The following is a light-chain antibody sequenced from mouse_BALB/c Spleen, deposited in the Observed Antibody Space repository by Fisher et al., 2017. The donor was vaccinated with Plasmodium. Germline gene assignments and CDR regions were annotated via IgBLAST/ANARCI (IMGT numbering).Light chain of an antibody. V-gene: IGKV1-135*01. J-gene: IGKJ4*01. CDR2: LVS. CDR3: WQGTHFPFT. CDR1: QSLLDGDGKTY. Sequence: VLTQSPLTLSVTIGQPASISCKSSQSLLDGDGKTYLNWLLRRPGQSPKRLISLVSKLDSGVPDRFTGSGSGTDFTLKISRVEAEDLGVYYCWQGTHFPFTLGSGTKLEIK.